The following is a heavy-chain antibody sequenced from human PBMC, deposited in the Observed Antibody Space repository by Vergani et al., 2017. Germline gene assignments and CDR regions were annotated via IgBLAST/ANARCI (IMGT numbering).Heavy chain of an antibody. V-gene: IGHV4-59*01. Sequence: QVQLQESGPGLVKPSETLSLTCTVSGGSISSYYWSWIRQPPGKGLEWIGYIYYSGSTNYNPPLKSRVTISVDTSKNQFSLKLSSVTAADTAVYYCARLGYCSGGSCVGGYWFDPWGQGTLVTVSS. J-gene: IGHJ5*02. CDR1: GGSISSYY. CDR3: ARLGYCSGGSCVGGYWFDP. CDR2: IYYSGST. D-gene: IGHD2-15*01.